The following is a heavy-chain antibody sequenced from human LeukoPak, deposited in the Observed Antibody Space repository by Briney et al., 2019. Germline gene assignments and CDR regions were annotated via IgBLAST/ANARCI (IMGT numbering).Heavy chain of an antibody. V-gene: IGHV4-34*01. CDR2: INHSGST. Sequence: SETLSLTCAVYGGSFSGYYWSWIRQPPGKGLEWIGEINHSGSTNYNPSHKSRVTISVDTSKNQFSLKLSSVTAADTAVYYCARGWGVFSPWGQGTLVTVSS. J-gene: IGHJ4*02. CDR1: GGSFSGYY. D-gene: IGHD3-10*01. CDR3: ARGWGVFSP.